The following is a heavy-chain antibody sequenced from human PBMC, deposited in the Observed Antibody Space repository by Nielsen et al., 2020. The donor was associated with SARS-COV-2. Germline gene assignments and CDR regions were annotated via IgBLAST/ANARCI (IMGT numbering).Heavy chain of an antibody. Sequence: ASVKVSCKASDNTFFSYSIIWVRPAPGQGLEWLGRISANNGNVKYAQNLQDRVTMTADASTSTVYMDLRRLRSDDTAVYYCARVGSGVVPGPLGIGMWYSYYYMDVWGKGTTVTVSS. CDR1: DNTFFSYS. CDR2: ISANNGNV. CDR3: ARVGSGVVPGPLGIGMWYSYYYMDV. D-gene: IGHD3-16*01. V-gene: IGHV1-18*04. J-gene: IGHJ6*03.